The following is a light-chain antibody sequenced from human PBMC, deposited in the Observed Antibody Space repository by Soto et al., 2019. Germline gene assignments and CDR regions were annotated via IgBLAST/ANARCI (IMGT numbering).Light chain of an antibody. J-gene: IGKJ3*01. CDR3: QQRYTLIT. V-gene: IGKV3D-20*02. Sequence: EIVLTQSPGTLSLSPGERATLSCRASQDIGGAFLAWYQQKPGQAPRLLIYDASSRATGIPDRFSGSGSGTDFTLTISSLEPEDFAVYYCQQRYTLITFGPGTKVDIK. CDR2: DAS. CDR1: QDIGGAF.